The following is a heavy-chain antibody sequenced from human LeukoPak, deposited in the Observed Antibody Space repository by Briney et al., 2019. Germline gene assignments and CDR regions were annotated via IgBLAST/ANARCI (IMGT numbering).Heavy chain of an antibody. V-gene: IGHV1-2*02. Sequence: GASVKVSCKASGYTFTSYGISWVRQAPGQGLEWMGWINPNSGGTNYAQKFQGRVTMTRDTSISTAYMELSRLRSDDTAVYYCARGSGGSGWSRVVLCYFDYWGQGTLVTVSS. CDR3: ARGSGGSGWSRVVLCYFDY. CDR2: INPNSGGT. D-gene: IGHD6-19*01. J-gene: IGHJ4*02. CDR1: GYTFTSYG.